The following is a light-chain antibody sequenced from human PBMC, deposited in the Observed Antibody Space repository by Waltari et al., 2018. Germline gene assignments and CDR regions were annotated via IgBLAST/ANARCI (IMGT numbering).Light chain of an antibody. Sequence: DIQMTQYPSTLSASVGDRVTITCRASQSVTRWLYWYQHKPGKAPKVLIYKASNLESGVPSRFSGSGYGTEFTLTISSLQPDDFASYYCQQYDVYPWTFGQGTKVEIK. CDR2: KAS. CDR3: QQYDVYPWT. CDR1: QSVTRW. J-gene: IGKJ1*01. V-gene: IGKV1-5*03.